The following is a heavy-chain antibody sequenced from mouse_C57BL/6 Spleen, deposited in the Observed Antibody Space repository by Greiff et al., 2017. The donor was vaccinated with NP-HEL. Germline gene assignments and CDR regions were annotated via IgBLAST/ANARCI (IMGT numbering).Heavy chain of an antibody. Sequence: VKLQQPGAELVKPGASVKLSCKASGYTFTSYWMHWVKQRPGQGLEWIGMIHPNSGSTNYNEKFKSKATLTVDKSSSTAYMQLSSLTSEDSAVYYCASNYYGSSTFAYWGQGTLVTVSA. CDR1: GYTFTSYW. J-gene: IGHJ3*01. CDR2: IHPNSGST. D-gene: IGHD1-1*01. CDR3: ASNYYGSSTFAY. V-gene: IGHV1-64*01.